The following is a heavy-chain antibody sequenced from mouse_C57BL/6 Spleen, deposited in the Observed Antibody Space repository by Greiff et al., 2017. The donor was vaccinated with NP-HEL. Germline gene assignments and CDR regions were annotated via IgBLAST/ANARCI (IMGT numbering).Heavy chain of an antibody. CDR1: GYSITSGYY. D-gene: IGHD4-1*01. CDR2: ISYDGSN. J-gene: IGHJ3*01. Sequence: VQLKESGPGLVKPSQSLSLTCSVTGYSITSGYYWNWIRQFPGNKLEWMGYISYDGSNNYNPSLKNRISITRDTSKNQFFLKLNSVTTEDTATYYCARGNWDPFAYWGQGTLVTVSA. V-gene: IGHV3-6*01. CDR3: ARGNWDPFAY.